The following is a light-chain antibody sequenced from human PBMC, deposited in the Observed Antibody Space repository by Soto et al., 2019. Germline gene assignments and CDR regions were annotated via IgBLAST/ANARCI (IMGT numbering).Light chain of an antibody. CDR1: QSVSSN. J-gene: IGKJ1*01. V-gene: IGKV3-15*01. CDR3: QQYNYWPT. CDR2: GAS. Sequence: EIVMTQFPATLSVSPGERATLSCRASQSVSSNLAWYQQKPGQAPRLLIYGASTRATGIPARFSGSGSGTEFTLTITSLQSEDFAIYYCQQYNYWPTFGQGTKVDIK.